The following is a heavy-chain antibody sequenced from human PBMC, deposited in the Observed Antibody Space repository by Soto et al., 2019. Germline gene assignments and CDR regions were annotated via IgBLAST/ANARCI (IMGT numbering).Heavy chain of an antibody. Sequence: QVHLQESGPGLVEPSETLSLTCSVSGGSMGAHDWWTWVRQSPEKGLEWIGELSPGGITTYNPSHNNRVNISNDRSKRQFSLTLNSLTATDTAMYCCAGNADCRGGAKSLVGWFDPWGQGNLVTVSS. CDR3: AGNADCRGGAKSLVGWFDP. D-gene: IGHD2-15*01. CDR1: GGSMGAHDW. V-gene: IGHV4-4*01. J-gene: IGHJ5*02. CDR2: LSPGGIT.